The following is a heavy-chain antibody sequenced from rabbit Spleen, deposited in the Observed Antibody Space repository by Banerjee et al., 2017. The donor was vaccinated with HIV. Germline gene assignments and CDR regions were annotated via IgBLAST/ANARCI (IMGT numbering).Heavy chain of an antibody. CDR1: GFDFSSYYM. D-gene: IGHD7-1*01. Sequence: QEQLKESGGGLVQPGGSLKVSCIASGFDFSSYYMSWVRQAPGKGLEWIACIYTGNYKTYYASWAKGRFTISKTASTTVTLQMTSLTAADTATYFCARFYAGYGDFGYAAMWGQGTLVTVS. CDR3: ARFYAGYGDFGYAAM. V-gene: IGHV1S45*01. J-gene: IGHJ3*01. CDR2: IYTGNYKT.